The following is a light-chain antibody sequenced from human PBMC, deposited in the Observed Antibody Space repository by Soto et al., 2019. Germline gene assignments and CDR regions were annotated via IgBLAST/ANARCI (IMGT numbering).Light chain of an antibody. CDR2: DVT. Sequence: QSVLTQPASVAGSPGQSITIPCNGTSNDIGGYNFVSWFQQHPGKAPKLLICDVTRRPSGVSDRFSGSKSGNTASLTISGLQAEDEADYYCNPHSGGNTLSLFASGPEVTVL. J-gene: IGLJ1*01. CDR3: NPHSGGNTLSL. CDR1: SNDIGGYNF. V-gene: IGLV2-14*01.